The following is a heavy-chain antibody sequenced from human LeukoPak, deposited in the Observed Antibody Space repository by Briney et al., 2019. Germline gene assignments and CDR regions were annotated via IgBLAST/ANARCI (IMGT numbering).Heavy chain of an antibody. CDR3: ARESRIVGATTWSYFDY. D-gene: IGHD1-26*01. CDR1: GFTFTNYY. V-gene: IGHV1-46*01. Sequence: ASVKVSCKASGFTFTNYYMHFVRQAPGQGLEWTGIINPSAGRTSYAQRLQGRVTMTRDTSTSTVYMELSSLRSEDTAVYYCARESRIVGATTWSYFDYWGQGTLVTVSS. CDR2: INPSAGRT. J-gene: IGHJ4*02.